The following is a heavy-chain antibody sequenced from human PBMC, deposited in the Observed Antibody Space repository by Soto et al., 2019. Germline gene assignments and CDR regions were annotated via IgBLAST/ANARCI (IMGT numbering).Heavy chain of an antibody. J-gene: IGHJ4*02. CDR2: ISYDGSNK. Sequence: SLRICCAACRFTFKIYGMHLFRQAPGKGLEWVAAISYDGSNKYYADSVKGRFTISRDNSKNTLYLQMNSLRAEDTAVYYCANGRRGLMAYDTLGYCGQRTLVTVSS. CDR3: ANGRRGLMAYDTLGY. V-gene: IGHV3-30*18. CDR1: RFTFKIYG. D-gene: IGHD2-8*01.